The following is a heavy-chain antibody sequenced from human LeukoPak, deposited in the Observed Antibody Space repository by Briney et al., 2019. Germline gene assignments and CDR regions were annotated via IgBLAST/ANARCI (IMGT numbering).Heavy chain of an antibody. Sequence: SVKVSCKASGGTFSSYAISWVRQAPGQGLEWMGRIIPIFGTANYAQKFQGRVTITTDESTSTAYMELSSLRSEDTAVYYCASPAGYCISTSCQIFDSWGQGTLVTVSS. V-gene: IGHV1-69*05. D-gene: IGHD2-2*01. J-gene: IGHJ4*02. CDR1: GGTFSSYA. CDR3: ASPAGYCISTSCQIFDS. CDR2: IIPIFGTA.